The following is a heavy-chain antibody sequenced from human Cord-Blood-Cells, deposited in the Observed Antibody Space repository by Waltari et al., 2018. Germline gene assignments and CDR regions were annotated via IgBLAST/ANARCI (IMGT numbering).Heavy chain of an antibody. Sequence: QVQLVQSGAEVKKPGASVKVSCKASGYTFTGYYMHWVRQAPGQGLEWMGWINPNSGGTNDAQKLQGRVTMTRDTSISTAYMELSRLRSDDTAVYYCARDRSYSKYFQHWGQGTLVTVSS. CDR2: INPNSGGT. V-gene: IGHV1-2*02. J-gene: IGHJ1*01. CDR1: GYTFTGYY. CDR3: ARDRSYSKYFQH. D-gene: IGHD4-4*01.